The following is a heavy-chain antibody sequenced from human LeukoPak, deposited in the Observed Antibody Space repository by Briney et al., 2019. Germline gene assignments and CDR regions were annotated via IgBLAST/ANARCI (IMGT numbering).Heavy chain of an antibody. Sequence: GGSLRPSCAASGFTFSSYSMNWVRQAPGKGLEWVSSISSSSSYIYYADSVKGRFAISRDNAKNSLYLQMNSLRAEDTAVYYCARDTYYYDSSGYPDWGQGTLVTVSS. V-gene: IGHV3-21*01. D-gene: IGHD3-22*01. CDR2: ISSSSSYI. CDR3: ARDTYYYDSSGYPD. CDR1: GFTFSSYS. J-gene: IGHJ4*02.